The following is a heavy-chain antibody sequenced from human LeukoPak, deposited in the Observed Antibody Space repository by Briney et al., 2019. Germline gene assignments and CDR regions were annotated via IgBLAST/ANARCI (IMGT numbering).Heavy chain of an antibody. CDR3: ATHLIAVAGGFDY. Sequence: PGGSLRLSCAASGFTCSTYVMSWVRQAPGKGLEWLSLILHNGDSTYYADSVKGRFTISRDNSKNTLYLQMNSLRAEDTAVYYCATHLIAVAGGFDYWGQGTLVTVSS. D-gene: IGHD6-19*01. CDR1: GFTCSTYV. V-gene: IGHV3-23*01. J-gene: IGHJ4*02. CDR2: ILHNGDST.